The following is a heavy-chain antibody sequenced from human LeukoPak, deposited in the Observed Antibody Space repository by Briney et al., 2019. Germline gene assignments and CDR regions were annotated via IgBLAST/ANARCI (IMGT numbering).Heavy chain of an antibody. Sequence: GGSLRLSCAASGFTVSSNYMSWVRQAPGKGLEWVANIKQDGSEQFYLDSVKGRFTISRDNAKNALYLQMHSLRVEDTAVYYCARESIVVVPTTMDDASDIWGQGTMVTVSS. CDR3: ARESIVVVPTTMDDASDI. J-gene: IGHJ3*02. V-gene: IGHV3-7*01. D-gene: IGHD2-2*01. CDR2: IKQDGSEQ. CDR1: GFTVSSNY.